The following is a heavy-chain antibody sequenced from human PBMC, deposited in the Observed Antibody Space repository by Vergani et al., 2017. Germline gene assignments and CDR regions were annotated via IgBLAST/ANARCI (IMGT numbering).Heavy chain of an antibody. CDR3: AKDGHDYGDSYIWFDP. D-gene: IGHD4-17*01. CDR1: GFTFSSYW. Sequence: EVQLVESGGGLVQPGESLRLSCTASGFTFSSYWMHWVRQAPGKGLLWVSRISSDGSSTHYADSVKGRFTISRDNAKNSLYLQMNSLRAEDTALYYCAKDGHDYGDSYIWFDPWGQGTLVTVSS. J-gene: IGHJ5*02. CDR2: ISSDGSST. V-gene: IGHV3-74*01.